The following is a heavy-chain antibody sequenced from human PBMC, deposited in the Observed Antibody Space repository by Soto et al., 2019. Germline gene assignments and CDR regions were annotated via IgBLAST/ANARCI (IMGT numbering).Heavy chain of an antibody. CDR3: ARGKRGSSWYRGEEKYYYYGMDV. CDR1: GESFNGYY. J-gene: IGHJ6*02. V-gene: IGHV4-34*01. D-gene: IGHD6-13*01. Sequence: SETLSLTCTAYGESFNGYYWSWIRQPPGKGLEWIGEIHHSGRTNYNPSFKSRVTFSIDTSKKQFSLKVRSVTAADTAVYYCARGKRGSSWYRGEEKYYYYGMDVWGQGTPVTVSS. CDR2: IHHSGRT.